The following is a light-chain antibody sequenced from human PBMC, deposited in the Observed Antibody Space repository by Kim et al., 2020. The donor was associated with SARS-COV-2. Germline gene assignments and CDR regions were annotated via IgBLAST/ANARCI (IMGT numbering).Light chain of an antibody. J-gene: IGLJ3*02. CDR1: SGTIASKY. V-gene: IGLV6-57*03. CDR2: ANN. Sequence: GNAVTLSCSRSSGTIASKYVQWYQQRPGSAPTTVIQANNQRPSGVPDRFSGSIDSSSNSASLTISGLRTEDEADYYCQSYDSTNVVFGGGTQLTVL. CDR3: QSYDSTNVV.